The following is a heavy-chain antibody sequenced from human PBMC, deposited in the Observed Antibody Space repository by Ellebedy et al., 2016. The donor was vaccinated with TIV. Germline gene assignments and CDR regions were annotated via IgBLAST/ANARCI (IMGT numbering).Heavy chain of an antibody. Sequence: AASVKVSCKASGYTFTSYGISWVRQAPGQGLEWMGWISAYNGNTNYAQKFQGRVTMTRDTSTSTVYMELSSLRSEDTAVYYCARIAVAGGFDYWGQGTLVTVSS. CDR1: GYTFTSYG. CDR2: ISAYNGNT. D-gene: IGHD6-19*01. CDR3: ARIAVAGGFDY. V-gene: IGHV1-18*01. J-gene: IGHJ4*02.